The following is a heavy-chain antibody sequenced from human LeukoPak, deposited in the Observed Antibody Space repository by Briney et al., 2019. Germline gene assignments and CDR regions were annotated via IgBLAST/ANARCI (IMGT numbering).Heavy chain of an antibody. CDR2: INHSGST. J-gene: IGHJ4*02. CDR3: ARLVHGGRVISSWYVNY. Sequence: SETLSLTCAVYGGSFSGYYWSWIRQPPGKGLEWIGEINHSGSTNYSPSLKSRLTISVDTSKNQFSLKLSSVTAADTAVYYCARLVHGGRVISSWYVNYWGQGTLVTVS. V-gene: IGHV4-34*01. D-gene: IGHD6-13*01. CDR1: GGSFSGYY.